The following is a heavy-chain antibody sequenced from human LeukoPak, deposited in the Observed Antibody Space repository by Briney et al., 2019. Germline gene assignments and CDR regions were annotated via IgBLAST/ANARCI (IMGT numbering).Heavy chain of an antibody. Sequence: SETLSLTCTVSGGSISSYYWSWIRQPPGKGLEWIGYIYYSGSTNYNPSLKSRVTISVDTSKNRFSLKLSSVTAADTAVYYCARVYGSGSYFAAVPNWFDPWGQGTLVTVSS. CDR1: GGSISSYY. V-gene: IGHV4-59*01. CDR3: ARVYGSGSYFAAVPNWFDP. J-gene: IGHJ5*02. D-gene: IGHD3-10*01. CDR2: IYYSGST.